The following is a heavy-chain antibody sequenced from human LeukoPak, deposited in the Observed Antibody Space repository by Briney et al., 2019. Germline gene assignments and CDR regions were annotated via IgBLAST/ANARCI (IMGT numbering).Heavy chain of an antibody. J-gene: IGHJ4*02. V-gene: IGHV3-23*01. CDR3: ARFMGFWSGYRDPFDY. Sequence: GSLRLSCAASGFTFSSYAMSWVRQAPGKGLEWVSAISGSGGSTYYADSVKGRFTISRDNSKNTLYLQMNSLRAEDTAVYYCARFMGFWSGYRDPFDYWGQGTLVTVSS. CDR2: ISGSGGST. D-gene: IGHD3-3*01. CDR1: GFTFSSYA.